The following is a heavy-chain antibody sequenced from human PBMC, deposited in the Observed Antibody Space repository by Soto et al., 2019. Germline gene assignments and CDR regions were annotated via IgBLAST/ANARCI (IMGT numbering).Heavy chain of an antibody. CDR2: ISGSGGST. CDR1: GFTFSSYA. Sequence: EVQLLESGGGLVQPGGSLRLSCAASGFTFSSYAMSWVRQAPGKGLEWVSAISGSGGSTYYADSVKGRFTISRDNSKNTLYLQMNSLRAEDTAVYYCAKALVGYYYDSSGYYPDAFDIWGQGTMVTVSS. V-gene: IGHV3-23*01. J-gene: IGHJ3*02. CDR3: AKALVGYYYDSSGYYPDAFDI. D-gene: IGHD3-22*01.